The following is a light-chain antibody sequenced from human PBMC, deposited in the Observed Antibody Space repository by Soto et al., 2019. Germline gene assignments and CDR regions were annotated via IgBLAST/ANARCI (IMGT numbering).Light chain of an antibody. CDR2: DVS. Sequence: ALTQPRSVSGSPGQSVTISCTGTSSDVGGYSYVSWFQQHPGKAPKLMIYDVSKRPSGVPDRFSGSKSGNTASLTISGLQAEDEADYYCCSFAGSYTLYVFGTGTKVTVL. V-gene: IGLV2-11*01. J-gene: IGLJ1*01. CDR1: SSDVGGYSY. CDR3: CSFAGSYTLYV.